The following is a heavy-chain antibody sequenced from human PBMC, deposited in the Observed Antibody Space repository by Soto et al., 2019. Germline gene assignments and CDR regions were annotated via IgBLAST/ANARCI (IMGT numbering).Heavy chain of an antibody. CDR3: ARDRSERPDGPTVTRGGYFDY. Sequence: PSETLSLTCTVSGGSISSYYWSWIRQPPGKGLEWIGYIYYSGSTNYNPSLKSRVTISVDTSKNQFSLKLSSVTAADTAVYYCARDRSERPDGPTVTRGGYFDYWGQGTLVTVSS. J-gene: IGHJ4*02. D-gene: IGHD4-17*01. CDR2: IYYSGST. V-gene: IGHV4-59*01. CDR1: GGSISSYY.